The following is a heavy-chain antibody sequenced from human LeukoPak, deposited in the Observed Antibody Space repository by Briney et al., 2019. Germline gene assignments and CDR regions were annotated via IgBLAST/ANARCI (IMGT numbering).Heavy chain of an antibody. CDR3: ARWSGGRAYFDY. Sequence: SETLSLTCTVSGGSISSYYWSWIRQPPGKGLEWIGYIYYSGSTNYNPSLKSRVTISVDTSKNQFSLKLSSVTAADTAVYYCARWSGGRAYFDYWGQGTLVTVSS. V-gene: IGHV4-59*01. J-gene: IGHJ4*02. CDR2: IYYSGST. CDR1: GGSISSYY. D-gene: IGHD3-10*01.